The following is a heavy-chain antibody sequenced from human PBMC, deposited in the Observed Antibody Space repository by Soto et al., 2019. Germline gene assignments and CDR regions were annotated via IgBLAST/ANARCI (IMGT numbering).Heavy chain of an antibody. D-gene: IGHD5-18*01. CDR3: ARVLIAGVTTA. J-gene: IGHJ5*02. Sequence: QVQLQQWGAGLLKPSETLSLTCAVYGGSFSGYYWSWIRQPPGKGLEWIGESNHVGNTNYNPSLKSRVTMSVAPSKNQFSLRLTSVTAADTAVYYCARVLIAGVTTAWGQGTLVIVSS. V-gene: IGHV4-34*01. CDR1: GGSFSGYY. CDR2: SNHVGNT.